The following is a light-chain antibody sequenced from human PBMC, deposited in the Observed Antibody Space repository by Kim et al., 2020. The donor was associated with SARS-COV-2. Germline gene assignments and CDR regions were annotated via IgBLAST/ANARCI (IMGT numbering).Light chain of an antibody. J-gene: IGKJ1*01. CDR3: QQYNNWLWT. V-gene: IGKV3-15*01. CDR1: QSVSSN. Sequence: VSPGERSTLSCRASQSVSSNLAWYQQKPGQAPRLLIYGASTRATGIPARFSGSGSGTEFTLTISSLQSEDFAVYYCQQYNNWLWTFGQGTKVDIK. CDR2: GAS.